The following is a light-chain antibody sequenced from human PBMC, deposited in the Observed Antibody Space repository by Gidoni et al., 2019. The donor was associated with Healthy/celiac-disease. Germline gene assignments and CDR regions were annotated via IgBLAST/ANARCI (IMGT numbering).Light chain of an antibody. CDR1: ALPKQY. V-gene: IGLV3-25*02. CDR2: KDS. CDR3: QSADSSGTYVV. J-gene: IGLJ2*01. Sequence: SYELTQPPSVSVSPGQTARITCSGDALPKQYAFWYQQKPGQAPGLVIYKDSERPSGIPERFSGSSSGKTVTLTSSGVQAEDEADYDCQSADSSGTYVVFGGGTKRTVL.